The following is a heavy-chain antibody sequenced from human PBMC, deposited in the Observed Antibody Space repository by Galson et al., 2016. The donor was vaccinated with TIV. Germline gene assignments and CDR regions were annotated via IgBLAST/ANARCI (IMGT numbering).Heavy chain of an antibody. D-gene: IGHD4-11*01. CDR1: GFTFSSFW. V-gene: IGHV3-30*18. Sequence: SLRLSCAASGFTFSSFWMSWVRQAPGKGLEWVAFISYSGGNKYYGDSVKGRFTISRDNSKDTVYLEMNSLRTEDTAMYYCAKAQEKYFSNLYYGMAVWGQGTMVTVSS. J-gene: IGHJ6*02. CDR3: AKAQEKYFSNLYYGMAV. CDR2: ISYSGGNK.